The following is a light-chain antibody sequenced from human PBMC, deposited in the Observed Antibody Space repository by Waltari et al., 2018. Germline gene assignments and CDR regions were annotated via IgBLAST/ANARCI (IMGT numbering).Light chain of an antibody. V-gene: IGLV2-23*02. CDR1: SSDFGGYNY. CDR2: DVS. CDR3: CSYAGSSTVV. Sequence: QSALTQPASVSGSPGQSITLPCTGTSSDFGGYNYVSWYQQHPGKAPKRMIYDVSKRPSGVSNRFSGSKSGNTASLTISGLQAEDEADYYCCSYAGSSTVVFGGGTKLTVL. J-gene: IGLJ2*01.